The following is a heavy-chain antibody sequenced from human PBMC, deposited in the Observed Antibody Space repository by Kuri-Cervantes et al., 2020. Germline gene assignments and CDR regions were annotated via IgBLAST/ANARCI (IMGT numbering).Heavy chain of an antibody. CDR3: ARTRRATVTTSRAAFVYYYYMDV. J-gene: IGHJ6*03. Sequence: SGPTLVKPTQTLTLTCTLSGFSLSTSGMCVSWVRQPPGKALEWLALIDWDDDKYYSTSLKTRLTISKDTSKNQVVLTMTNMDPVDTATYYCARTRRATVTTSRAAFVYYYYMDVWGKGTTVTVSS. CDR2: IDWDDDK. D-gene: IGHD4-17*01. CDR1: GFSLSTSGMC. V-gene: IGHV2-70*20.